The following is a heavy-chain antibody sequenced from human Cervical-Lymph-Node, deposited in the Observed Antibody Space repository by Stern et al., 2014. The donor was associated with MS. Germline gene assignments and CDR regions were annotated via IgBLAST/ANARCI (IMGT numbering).Heavy chain of an antibody. CDR2: MNPDSGAT. CDR1: GYTFTSDD. J-gene: IGHJ4*02. CDR3: TKAWDS. V-gene: IGHV1-8*03. Sequence: VQLVESGAEVKKPGASVKVSCQTSGYTFTSDDINWVRQASGQWLEWMGWMNPDSGATGYAKKFQGRLIITRDTSISNAYMELTTLSSEDTAVYYCTKAWDSWGQGTLVIVSS.